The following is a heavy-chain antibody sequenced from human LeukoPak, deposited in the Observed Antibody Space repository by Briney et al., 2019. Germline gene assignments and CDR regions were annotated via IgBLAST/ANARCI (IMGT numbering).Heavy chain of an antibody. J-gene: IGHJ5*02. CDR2: INTDGTTT. D-gene: IGHD1-1*01. CDR3: AGNGNGWFDP. Sequence: GGSLGLSCAASGFSFSSYWMHWVRQAPGTGLVWVSRINTDGTTTNYADSVKGRFTISRDNAKNTVYLQMNSLRAEDTAMYHCAGNGNGWFDPWGQGTLVTVSS. V-gene: IGHV3-74*01. CDR1: GFSFSSYW.